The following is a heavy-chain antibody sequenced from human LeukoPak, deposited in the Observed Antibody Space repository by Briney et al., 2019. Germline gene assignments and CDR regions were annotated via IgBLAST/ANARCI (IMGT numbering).Heavy chain of an antibody. CDR3: ARDGLHYDFWSGYQNFQH. CDR1: GYTFTGYY. Sequence: ASVKVSCKASGYTFTGYYMHWVRQAPGQGLEWMGWTNPNSGGTNYAQKFQGRVTMTRDTSISTAYMELSRLRSDDTAVYYCARDGLHYDFWSGYQNFQHWGQGTLVTVSS. J-gene: IGHJ1*01. V-gene: IGHV1-2*02. D-gene: IGHD3-3*01. CDR2: TNPNSGGT.